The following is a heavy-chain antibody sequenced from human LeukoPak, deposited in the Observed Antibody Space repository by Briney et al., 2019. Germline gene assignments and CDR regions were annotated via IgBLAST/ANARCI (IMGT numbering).Heavy chain of an antibody. CDR2: ISSSSSYI. CDR3: ARDQVVVVVAATYYYYCMDV. CDR1: GFTFSSYR. Sequence: GGSLRLSCAASGFTFSSYRMNWVRQAPGKGLEWVSSISSSSSYIYYADSVKGRFTISRDNAKNSLYLQMNSLRAEDTAVYYCARDQVVVVVAATYYYYCMDVWGQGTTVTVSS. V-gene: IGHV3-21*01. D-gene: IGHD2-15*01. J-gene: IGHJ6*02.